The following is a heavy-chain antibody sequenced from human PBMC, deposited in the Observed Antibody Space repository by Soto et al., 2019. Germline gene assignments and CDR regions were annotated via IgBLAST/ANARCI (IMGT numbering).Heavy chain of an antibody. CDR2: ISGGDRST. CDR1: GFSFSDYA. CDR3: ARDITRSPIWWFDP. J-gene: IGHJ5*02. Sequence: GGSLRLSCAASGFSFSDYAMIWVRQAPGKGLEWVSGISGGDRSTYYADSVKGRFTISRDSSKNTLYLQMNSLRAEDTAVYYCARDITRSPIWWFDPWGQGTLVTVSS. V-gene: IGHV3-23*01. D-gene: IGHD1-20*01.